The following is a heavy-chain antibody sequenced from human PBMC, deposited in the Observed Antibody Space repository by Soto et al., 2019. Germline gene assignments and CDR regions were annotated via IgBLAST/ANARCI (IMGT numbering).Heavy chain of an antibody. CDR2: IYYSGST. Sequence: SETLSLTCTVSGGSISSGGYYWSWIRQHPGKGLEWIGYIYYSGSTYYNPSLKSRVTISVDTSKNQFSLKLSSVTAADTAVYYCARAGVRPCSGGSRAFDYWGQGTLVTVSS. J-gene: IGHJ4*02. CDR1: GGSISSGGYY. CDR3: ARAGVRPCSGGSRAFDY. V-gene: IGHV4-31*03. D-gene: IGHD2-15*01.